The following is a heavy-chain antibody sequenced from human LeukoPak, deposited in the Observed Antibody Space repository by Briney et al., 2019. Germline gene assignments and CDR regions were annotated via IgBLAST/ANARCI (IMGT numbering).Heavy chain of an antibody. CDR1: GFTFSAYG. CDR3: AKDRSSSWFIDY. CDR2: IRYDGISK. J-gene: IGHJ4*02. V-gene: IGHV3-30*02. Sequence: PGGSLRLSCAASGFTFSAYGMHWVRQAPGKGLEWVAFIRYDGISKYYADSVKGRFTISRDNSKNTLYLQMNSLRAEDTAVYYCAKDRSSSWFIDYWGQGTLVTVSS. D-gene: IGHD6-13*01.